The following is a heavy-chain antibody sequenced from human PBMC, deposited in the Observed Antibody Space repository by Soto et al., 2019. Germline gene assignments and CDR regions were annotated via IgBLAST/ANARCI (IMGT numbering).Heavy chain of an antibody. J-gene: IGHJ6*02. CDR1: GGSFSGYY. D-gene: IGHD3-22*01. V-gene: IGHV4-34*01. CDR3: AMQYYYDSSGYTPSANYYYYGMDV. Sequence: ASETLSLTCAVYGGSFSGYYWSWIRQPPGKGLEWIGEINHSGSTNYNPSLKSRVTISVDTSKNQFSLKLSSVTAADTAVYYCAMQYYYDSSGYTPSANYYYYGMDVWGQGTTVTVSS. CDR2: INHSGST.